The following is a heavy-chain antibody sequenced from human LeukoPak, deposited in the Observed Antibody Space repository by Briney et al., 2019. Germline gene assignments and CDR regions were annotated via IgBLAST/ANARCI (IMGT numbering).Heavy chain of an antibody. D-gene: IGHD6-19*01. CDR1: GGSISSYY. J-gene: IGHJ4*02. V-gene: IGHV4-59*12. CDR3: ARSGGWRSSYFDY. Sequence: PSETLSLTCTVSGGSISSYYWSWIRQPPGKGLEWIGCIYYSGSTNYNPSLKSRVTISVDTSKNQFSLKLSSVTAADTAVYYCARSGGWRSSYFDYWGQGTLVTVSS. CDR2: IYYSGST.